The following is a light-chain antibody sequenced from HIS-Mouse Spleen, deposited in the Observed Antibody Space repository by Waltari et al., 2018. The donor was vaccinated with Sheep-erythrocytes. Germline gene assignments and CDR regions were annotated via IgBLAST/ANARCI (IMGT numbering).Light chain of an antibody. Sequence: SYELTQPLSVSVALGQTARLTCGGNNLGIKHVDWYQQKPGQAPVLVIYRDSNRPSGIPERFSGSNSGNTATLTISRAQAGDEADYYCQVWDSSTVVFGGGTKLTVL. CDR2: RDS. V-gene: IGLV3-9*01. J-gene: IGLJ2*01. CDR3: QVWDSSTVV. CDR1: NLGIKH.